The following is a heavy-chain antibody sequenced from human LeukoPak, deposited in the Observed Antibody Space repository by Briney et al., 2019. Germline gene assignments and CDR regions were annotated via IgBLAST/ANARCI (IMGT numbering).Heavy chain of an antibody. V-gene: IGHV4-39*07. CDR3: ARDRGTMSAFDF. D-gene: IGHD3-10*02. J-gene: IGHJ3*01. Sequence: PSETLSLTCTVSGASIITNSYYWGWIRQPPGEGLEWIGSIYHSGSTYYNPSLKSRVTITVDTSKNQFSLKLSSVTDADTAVYYCARDRGTMSAFDFWGQGTMITVSS. CDR2: IYHSGST. CDR1: GASIITNSYY.